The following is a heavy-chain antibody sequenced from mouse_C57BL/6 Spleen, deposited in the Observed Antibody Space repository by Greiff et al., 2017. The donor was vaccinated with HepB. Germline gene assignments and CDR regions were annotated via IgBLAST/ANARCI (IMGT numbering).Heavy chain of an antibody. CDR1: GYTFTDYN. CDR2: INPNNGGT. Sequence: EVKLQESGPELVKPGASVKMSCKASGYTFTDYNMHWVKQSHGKSLEWIGYINPNNGGTSYNQKFKGKATLTVNKSSSTAYMELRSLTSEDSAVYYCARGGPTTVVDYWGQGTTLTVSS. V-gene: IGHV1-22*01. CDR3: ARGGPTTVVDY. D-gene: IGHD1-1*01. J-gene: IGHJ2*01.